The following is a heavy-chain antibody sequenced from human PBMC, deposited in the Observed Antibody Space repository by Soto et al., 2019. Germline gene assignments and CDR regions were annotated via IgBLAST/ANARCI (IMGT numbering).Heavy chain of an antibody. CDR1: GDSVSSNSAS. D-gene: IGHD6-19*01. Sequence: PSQTLSLTCAISGDSVSSNSASWNWIRQSPSRGLEWLGRTYYRSRWCNDYAESVKSRITVNADTSNNQFSLQLNSVTPEDTAVYYCVRGLADSFDHWGQGAQVTVSS. CDR2: TYYRSRWCN. CDR3: VRGLADSFDH. J-gene: IGHJ4*02. V-gene: IGHV6-1*01.